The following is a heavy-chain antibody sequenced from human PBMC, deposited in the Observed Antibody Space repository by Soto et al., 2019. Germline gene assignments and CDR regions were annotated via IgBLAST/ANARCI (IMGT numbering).Heavy chain of an antibody. CDR2: ILSSGTT. D-gene: IGHD3-22*01. CDR1: YGAFSGFY. J-gene: IGHJ4*02. CDR3: ARAPMVITRSYFDQ. Sequence: SEALSRTCTFSYGAFSGFYWSFLRHPPGKGLEWIAYILSSGTTNYNPSLKSRVTLSVDTSKNQFSLKLTSLTAADSAVYYCARAPMVITRSYFDQWGQGTPVTVSS. V-gene: IGHV4-59*01.